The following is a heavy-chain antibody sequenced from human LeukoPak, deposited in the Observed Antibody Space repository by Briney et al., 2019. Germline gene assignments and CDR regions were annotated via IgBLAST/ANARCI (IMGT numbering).Heavy chain of an antibody. CDR2: MYSSGGT. Sequence: PGGSLRLSCVGSGFNVNNNHMSWVRQAPGKGLEWVSVMYSSGGTDYADSVEGRFTVSRDNSKNALYLQMTSLRVDDTAVYYCARLRRGYWGLGTLVTVSS. D-gene: IGHD3-16*01. CDR3: ARLRRGY. J-gene: IGHJ4*02. V-gene: IGHV3-66*04. CDR1: GFNVNNNH.